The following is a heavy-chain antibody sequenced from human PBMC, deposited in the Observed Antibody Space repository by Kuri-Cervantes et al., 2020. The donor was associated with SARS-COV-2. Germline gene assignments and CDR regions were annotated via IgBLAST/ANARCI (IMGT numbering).Heavy chain of an antibody. CDR3: AKDRVGAQDF. CDR2: ISHDGKNK. J-gene: IGHJ4*02. V-gene: IGHV3-30*18. D-gene: IGHD4/OR15-4a*01. Sequence: GESQKISCAASGFNFSRTDMHWVRQAPGKGLEWVAVISHDGKNKKCIASGKGRFTISRDNSQNTLYLHMKSLRSEDTAMYYCAKDRVGAQDFWGQGTLVTVSS. CDR1: GFNFSRTD.